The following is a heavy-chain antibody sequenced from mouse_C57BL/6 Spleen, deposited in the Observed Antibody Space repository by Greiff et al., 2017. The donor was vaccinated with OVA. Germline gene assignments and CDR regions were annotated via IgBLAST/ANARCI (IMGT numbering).Heavy chain of an antibody. Sequence: VQLQQSGAELVRPGASVKLSCKASGYTFTDYYINWVKQRPGQGLEWIASIYPGIGTTSYNEKFKGKATLTAEKSYSTAYMQLSSLTSEDSAVYFCARGDNVSVSRGDYFDYWGQGTTLTVSS. V-gene: IGHV1-76*01. CDR1: GYTFTDYY. J-gene: IGHJ2*01. D-gene: IGHD3-3*01. CDR2: IYPGIGTT. CDR3: ARGDNVSVSRGDYFDY.